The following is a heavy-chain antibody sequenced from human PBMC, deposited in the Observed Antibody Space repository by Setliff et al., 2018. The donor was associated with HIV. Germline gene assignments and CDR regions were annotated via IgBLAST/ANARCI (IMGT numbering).Heavy chain of an antibody. CDR2: IYASGNT. V-gene: IGHV4-61*09. CDR1: GGSISSGSHY. J-gene: IGHJ4*02. CDR3: TRVAPCGYNNGWYVGFLDS. D-gene: IGHD6-19*01. Sequence: PSETLSLTCAASGGSISSGSHYWSWLRQPAGKGLEWIGQIYASGNTNYNPSLKSRVTMSVDTSKNQLSLDLTSVTAADTGVYYCTRVAPCGYNNGWYVGFLDSLGQGTLVTVSS.